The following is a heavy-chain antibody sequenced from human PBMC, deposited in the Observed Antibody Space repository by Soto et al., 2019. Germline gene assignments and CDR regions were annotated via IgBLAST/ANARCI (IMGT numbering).Heavy chain of an antibody. CDR3: ASNVLRYMLYPT. Sequence: SVKVSCKASGGTFSSYAISWVRQAPGQGLEWMGGIIPIFGTANYAQKFQGRVTITADESTSTAYMELSSLRSEDTAVYYCASNVLRYMLYPTWGQGTLVTVSS. V-gene: IGHV1-69*13. CDR1: GGTFSSYA. J-gene: IGHJ5*02. D-gene: IGHD3-9*01. CDR2: IIPIFGTA.